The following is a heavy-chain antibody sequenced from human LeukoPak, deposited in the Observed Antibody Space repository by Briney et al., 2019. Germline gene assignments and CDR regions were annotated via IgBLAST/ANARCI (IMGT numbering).Heavy chain of an antibody. J-gene: IGHJ4*02. CDR1: VFAASSNY. D-gene: IGHD1-26*01. Sequence: PGGSLRLSCAPSVFAASSNYMGWVRQAPGKGLEWVSVIYSGGSTYYADPVKGRPTISRDNSKNTLYLQINSLRAEDTAVYYCARSSAPLQVGDFDYWGQGTLVTVSS. V-gene: IGHV3-66*01. CDR3: ARSSAPLQVGDFDY. CDR2: IYSGGST.